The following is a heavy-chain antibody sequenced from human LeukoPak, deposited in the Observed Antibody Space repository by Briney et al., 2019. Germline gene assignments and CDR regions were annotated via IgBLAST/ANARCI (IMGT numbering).Heavy chain of an antibody. CDR3: ARAPSAYYYDSSGRRTANWFDP. Sequence: SETLSLTCAVSGGSISSGGYSWSWIRQPPGKGLEWIGYIYHSGSTYYNPSLKSRVTISVDRSKNQFSLKLSSVTAADTAVYYCARAPSAYYYDSSGRRTANWFDPWGQGTLVTVSS. CDR2: IYHSGST. V-gene: IGHV4-30-2*01. J-gene: IGHJ5*02. CDR1: GGSISSGGYS. D-gene: IGHD3-22*01.